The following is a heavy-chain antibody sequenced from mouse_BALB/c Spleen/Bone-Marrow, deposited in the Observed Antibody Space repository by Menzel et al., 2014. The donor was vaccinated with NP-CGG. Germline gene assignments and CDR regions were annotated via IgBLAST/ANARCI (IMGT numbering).Heavy chain of an antibody. V-gene: IGHV1-80*01. J-gene: IGHJ2*01. CDR1: GYASSVYW. Sequence: QVQLQQSGAELVRPGSSVKISCKASGYASSVYWLNWVKQRPGQGLEFIGQIYPGDGHTHYNVKFKGRATIAADKSSNTAYMQLSSLTSEDSAVYFCARGGISVDYWGQGTTLTVSS. CDR3: ARGGISVDY. CDR2: IYPGDGHT.